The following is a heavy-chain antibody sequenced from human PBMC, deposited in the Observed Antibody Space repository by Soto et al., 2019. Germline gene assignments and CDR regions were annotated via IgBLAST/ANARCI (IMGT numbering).Heavy chain of an antibody. J-gene: IGHJ6*02. CDR3: ARHNPMTTVTSSLFVGYSGMDV. CDR2: IYYSGST. V-gene: IGHV4-39*01. D-gene: IGHD4-4*01. Sequence: PSETLSLTCTVSGGSISSSSYYWGWIRQPPGKGLEWMGGIYYSGSTYYNPSLKSRVTISVDTSKNQFSLKLRSVTAANTAGYYCARHNPMTTVTSSLFVGYSGMDVWGQGTRVTVSS. CDR1: GGSISSSSYY.